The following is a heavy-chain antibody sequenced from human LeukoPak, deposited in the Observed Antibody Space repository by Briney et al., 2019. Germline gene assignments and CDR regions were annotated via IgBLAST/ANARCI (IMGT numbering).Heavy chain of an antibody. V-gene: IGHV5-51*01. Sequence: GKSLKISCKGSGYSFTSYWIGWVRQMPGKGLEWMGIIYPGDSDTRYSPSFQGQVTISADKSISTAYLQWSSLKASDTAMYYCARQSDSRPYYFDYWGQGTLVTVSS. CDR1: GYSFTSYW. D-gene: IGHD3-22*01. CDR2: IYPGDSDT. J-gene: IGHJ4*02. CDR3: ARQSDSRPYYFDY.